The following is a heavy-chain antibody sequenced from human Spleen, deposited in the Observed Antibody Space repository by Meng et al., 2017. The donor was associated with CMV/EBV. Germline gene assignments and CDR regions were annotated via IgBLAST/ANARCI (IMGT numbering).Heavy chain of an antibody. CDR1: GFTFSNCP. CDR2: LSNDGSND. CDR3: ATIVVVPDTTDY. J-gene: IGHJ4*02. D-gene: IGHD2-21*01. V-gene: IGHV3-30*04. Sequence: LSCAASGFTFSNCPMHWFRQAPGKGLEWVAVLSNDGSNDYYADSVKGRFTISRDNSKNTLFLQMNGLRHEDTAMYYCATIVVVPDTTDYWGQGTLVTVS.